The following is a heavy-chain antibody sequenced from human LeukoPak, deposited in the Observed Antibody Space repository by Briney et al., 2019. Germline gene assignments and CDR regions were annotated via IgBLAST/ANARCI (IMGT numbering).Heavy chain of an antibody. D-gene: IGHD2-15*01. CDR1: GLTFSKAW. CDR2: SKSKTDGGTI. V-gene: IGHV3-15*01. Sequence: GESLKISCVASGLTFSKAWVTWVRQAPGKGLEWVGRSKSKTDGGTIDYGAPVKGRFSISRDDSKSTLYLQMNSLKTDDTAVYYCATDGYCSGGSCYSYDNWGQGTLVTVSS. J-gene: IGHJ4*02. CDR3: ATDGYCSGGSCYSYDN.